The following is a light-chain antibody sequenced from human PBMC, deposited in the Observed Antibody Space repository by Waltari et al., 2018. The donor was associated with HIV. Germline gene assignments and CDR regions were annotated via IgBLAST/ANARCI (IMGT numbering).Light chain of an antibody. CDR3: SSYTSSRSYV. V-gene: IGLV2-14*03. CDR1: RSDVGGYNY. J-gene: IGLJ1*01. CDR2: AVS. Sequence: QSALTQPASVSGSPGQSITLSCTVTRSDVGGYNYFPWYQQHPGKAPKLMIYAVSNRPSGVSNRFSGSKSGNTASLTISGLQAEDEADYYCSSYTSSRSYVFGTGTRVTV.